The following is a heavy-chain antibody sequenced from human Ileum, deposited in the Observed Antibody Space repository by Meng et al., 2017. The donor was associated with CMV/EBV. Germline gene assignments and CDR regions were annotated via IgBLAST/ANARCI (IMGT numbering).Heavy chain of an antibody. Sequence: GGSLRLSCVASGFTFNIFEINWVRQAPGKGLQWVSYISNTASNIYYADAVRGRFTVTRDNAKNSLFLQMNSLTAEDTAVYFCARVDCSSTSCYTYYYYYGMDVWGQGTTVTVSS. J-gene: IGHJ6*02. CDR3: ARVDCSSTSCYTYYYYYGMDV. V-gene: IGHV3-48*03. D-gene: IGHD2-2*02. CDR1: GFTFNIFE. CDR2: ISNTASNI.